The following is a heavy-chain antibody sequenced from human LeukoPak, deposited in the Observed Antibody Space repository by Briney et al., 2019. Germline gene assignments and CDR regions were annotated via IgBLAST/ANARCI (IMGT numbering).Heavy chain of an antibody. D-gene: IGHD4-17*01. V-gene: IGHV3-43*01. CDR2: ISWNGDNT. J-gene: IGHJ4*01. CDR1: GFTFNDYT. CDR3: VKGSRLRRLDY. Sequence: GGSLRLSYAASGFTFNDYTMHWVRQAPGKGLEWVSLISWNGDNTYYADSVRGRFTISRDNSKNSLYLQMKSLTTDDTAFYYCVKGSRLRRLDYWGQGTLVTVSS.